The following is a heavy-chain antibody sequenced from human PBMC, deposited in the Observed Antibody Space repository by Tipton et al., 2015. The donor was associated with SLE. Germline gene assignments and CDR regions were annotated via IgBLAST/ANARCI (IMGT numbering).Heavy chain of an antibody. J-gene: IGHJ4*02. CDR2: ISGSGGST. CDR3: AKITLGENIIIPQDD. CDR1: GFNFENYG. V-gene: IGHV3-23*01. D-gene: IGHD3-16*02. Sequence: GSLRLSCAASGFNFENYGMKWVRQAPGKGLEWVSGISGSGGSTYYADSVKGRFTISRDNSKNTVYLQMNSLRAEDTAVYYCAKITLGENIIIPQDDWGQGTLVTVSS.